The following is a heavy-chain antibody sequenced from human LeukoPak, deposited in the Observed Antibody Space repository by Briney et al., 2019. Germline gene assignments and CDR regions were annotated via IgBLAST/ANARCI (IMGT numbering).Heavy chain of an antibody. J-gene: IGHJ4*02. D-gene: IGHD1-26*01. Sequence: GGSLRLSCAASGFTFSSYSMNWVRQAPGKGLEWVSSISSSSSYIYYADSVKGRFTISRDNAKNSLYLQMNSQRAEDTAVYYCARERGRGSPGDYWGQGALVTVSS. V-gene: IGHV3-21*01. CDR2: ISSSSSYI. CDR3: ARERGRGSPGDY. CDR1: GFTFSSYS.